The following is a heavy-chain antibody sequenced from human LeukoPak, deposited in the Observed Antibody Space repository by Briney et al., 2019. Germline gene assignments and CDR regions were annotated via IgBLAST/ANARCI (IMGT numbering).Heavy chain of an antibody. D-gene: IGHD5-18*01. V-gene: IGHV3-7*01. CDR2: IKQDGSKK. CDR3: ARTRQLSRKGSYYFDY. J-gene: IGHJ4*02. Sequence: PGGSLRLSCAASGFTFSSYWMSWVRQAPGKGLEWVAHIKQDGSKKYYVDSVKGRFTISRDNAKNTLYLQMNSLRAEDTAVYYCARTRQLSRKGSYYFDYWGQGTLVTVSS. CDR1: GFTFSSYW.